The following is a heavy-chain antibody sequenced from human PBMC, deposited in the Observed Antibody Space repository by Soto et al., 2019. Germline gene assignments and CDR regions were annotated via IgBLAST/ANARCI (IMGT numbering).Heavy chain of an antibody. V-gene: IGHV4-30-4*08. J-gene: IGHJ4*02. Sequence: TSETLSLTCTVSGGSISSGDYYWSWIRQPPGKGLEWIGYIYYSGVTYYSPSLKSRLTISLDTSRTQFSLNLASVTAADTAVYYFPKQEADFGSGQSFFAYWSQGTLVPVSP. CDR1: GGSISSGDYY. D-gene: IGHD3-3*01. CDR3: PKQEADFGSGQSFFAY. CDR2: IYYSGVT.